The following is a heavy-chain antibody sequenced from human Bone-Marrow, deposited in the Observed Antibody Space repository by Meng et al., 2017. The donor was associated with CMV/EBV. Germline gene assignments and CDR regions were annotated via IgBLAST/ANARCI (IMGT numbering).Heavy chain of an antibody. CDR3: ARYLSGGAALLRY. J-gene: IGHJ4*02. D-gene: IGHD2-15*01. CDR2: IIPIFGTA. V-gene: IGHV1-69*05. CDR1: GGTFSSYA. Sequence: SVKVSWKASGGTFSSYAISWVRQAPGQGLEWMGGIIPIFGTANYAQKFQGRVTITTDESTSTAYLQWRSLTASDTAMYYCARYLSGGAALLRYRDQGTLDTVSS.